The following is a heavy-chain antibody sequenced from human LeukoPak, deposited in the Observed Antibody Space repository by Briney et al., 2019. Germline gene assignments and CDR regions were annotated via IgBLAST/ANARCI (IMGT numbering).Heavy chain of an antibody. V-gene: IGHV3-33*01. CDR1: GFTFSSYG. Sequence: GGSLRLSCAASGFTFSSYGMHWVRQAPGKGLEWVAVIWYDGSNKYYADSVKGRFTISRDNSKNTLYLQMNSLGAEDTAVYYCVRRGSGSYYNRMDVWGKGTTVTVSS. CDR2: IWYDGSNK. J-gene: IGHJ6*04. CDR3: VRRGSGSYYNRMDV. D-gene: IGHD3-10*01.